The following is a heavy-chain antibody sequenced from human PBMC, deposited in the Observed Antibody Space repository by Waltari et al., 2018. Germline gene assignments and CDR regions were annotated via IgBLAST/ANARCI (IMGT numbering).Heavy chain of an antibody. CDR3: ARSFGGSGSYKFDF. CDR1: GCSISTSTHY. Sequence: QLQLQESGPRLVKSSETLSLTCTVSGCSISTSTHYWAWIRQTPGKGPEWIGSVYYNGNVYYNPSLESRVTMSVDTSKNHFSLDLESVTTPDTSIYFCARSFGGSGSYKFDFWGQGILVTVSS. CDR2: VYYNGNV. V-gene: IGHV4-39*02. D-gene: IGHD3-10*01. J-gene: IGHJ4*02.